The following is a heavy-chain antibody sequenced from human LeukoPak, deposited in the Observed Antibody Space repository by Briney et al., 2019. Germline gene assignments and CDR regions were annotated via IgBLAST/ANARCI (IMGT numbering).Heavy chain of an antibody. J-gene: IGHJ4*02. CDR1: GFIFSVYY. Sequence: PGGSLRLSCEASGFIFSVYYMSWIRQAPGKGLEWVSYISDSGSSIDYADSVKGRFTISRDTAKNSMYLQMNSLRAEDTAVYYCARAGSRNDYVWGSYRYNYFDYWGQGTLITVSS. V-gene: IGHV3-11*04. D-gene: IGHD3-16*02. CDR3: ARAGSRNDYVWGSYRYNYFDY. CDR2: ISDSGSSI.